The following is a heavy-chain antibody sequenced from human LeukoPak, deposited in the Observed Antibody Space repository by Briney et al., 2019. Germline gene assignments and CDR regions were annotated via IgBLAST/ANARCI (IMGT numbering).Heavy chain of an antibody. D-gene: IGHD2-21*02. J-gene: IGHJ4*02. CDR1: GGSFSGYY. V-gene: IGHV4-34*01. CDR2: INHSGST. Sequence: SETLSLTCAVYGGSFSGYYWSWIRQPPGKGLEWIGEINHSGSTNYNPSLKSRVTISVDTSKNQVSLKLTSVTAADTAVYYCAREYCGGDCFGLDNWGQGTLVTVS. CDR3: AREYCGGDCFGLDN.